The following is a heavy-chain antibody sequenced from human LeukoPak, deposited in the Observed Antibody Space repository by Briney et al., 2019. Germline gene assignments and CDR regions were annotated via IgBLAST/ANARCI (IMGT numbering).Heavy chain of an antibody. Sequence: PGRSLRLSCAASGFTFSSYAISWVRQAPRKGLEWVSAISGSGGSTYYADSVKGRFTISRDNSKNTLYLQMNRLRAEETAVYCCAKDSSTGIAAAGSFDYWGQGTLVTVSS. CDR1: GFTFSSYA. CDR3: AKDSSTGIAAAGSFDY. V-gene: IGHV3-23*01. J-gene: IGHJ4*02. CDR2: ISGSGGST. D-gene: IGHD6-13*01.